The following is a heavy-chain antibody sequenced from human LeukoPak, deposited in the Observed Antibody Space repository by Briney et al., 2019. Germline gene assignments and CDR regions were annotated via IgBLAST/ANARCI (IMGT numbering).Heavy chain of an antibody. CDR2: FSSSGSTI. V-gene: IGHV3-48*03. J-gene: IGHJ4*02. Sequence: GGPLRLSCAASGFIFSIYEMNWPRHAPGKGVEWVSYFSSSGSTIYYADSVKGRFTISRDNAKNSLYLQMSSLRAEDTAVYYCARQELYGDYYWGQGTLVTVSS. D-gene: IGHD4-17*01. CDR3: ARQELYGDYY. CDR1: GFIFSIYE.